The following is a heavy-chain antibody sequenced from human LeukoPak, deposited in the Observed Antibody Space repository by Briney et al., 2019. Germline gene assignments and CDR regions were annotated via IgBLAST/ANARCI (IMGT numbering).Heavy chain of an antibody. J-gene: IGHJ4*02. D-gene: IGHD4-11*01. CDR3: ARDHFDYRLDY. CDR2: ISSTGSYI. Sequence: GGSLRLSCAASGFKLSSYMLNWVRQAPGKGLEWVSSISSTGSYIYYADSVKGRFTVSRDDAKNSLYLQMNSLRVEDTAVYYCARDHFDYRLDYWGQGTLVTVSS. CDR1: GFKLSSYM. V-gene: IGHV3-21*01.